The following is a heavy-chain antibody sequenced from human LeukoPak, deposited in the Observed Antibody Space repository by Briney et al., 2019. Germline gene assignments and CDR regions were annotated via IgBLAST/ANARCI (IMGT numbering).Heavy chain of an antibody. CDR2: INSDGSST. V-gene: IGHV3-74*01. Sequence: GGSLRLSCAASGFTFSSYWMHWVRQAPGKGLVWVSRINSDGSSTSYADSVKGRFTISRDNAKNTLYLQMNSLRAEDTAVYYCASPGYCSSTSCYSGYWGQGTLVTVSS. CDR1: GFTFSSYW. J-gene: IGHJ4*02. D-gene: IGHD2-2*03. CDR3: ASPGYCSSTSCYSGY.